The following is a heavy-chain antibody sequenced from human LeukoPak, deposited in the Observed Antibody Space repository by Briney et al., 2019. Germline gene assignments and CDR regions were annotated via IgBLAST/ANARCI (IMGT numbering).Heavy chain of an antibody. CDR2: IYTSGST. CDR1: GGSISSGSYY. V-gene: IGHV4-61*02. CDR3: ASDGRAGAFDI. D-gene: IGHD6-19*01. Sequence: SETLSLTCTVSGGSISSGSYYWSWIRQPAGKGLEWIGRIYTSGSTNYNPSLKSRVTISVDTSKNQFSLKLSSVTAADTAVYYCASDGRAGAFDIWGQGTMVTVSS. J-gene: IGHJ3*02.